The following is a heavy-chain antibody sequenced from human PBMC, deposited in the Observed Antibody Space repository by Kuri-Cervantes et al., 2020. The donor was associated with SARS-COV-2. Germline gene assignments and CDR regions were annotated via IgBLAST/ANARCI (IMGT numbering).Heavy chain of an antibody. J-gene: IGHJ6*02. Sequence: GGSLRLSCAASGFTFSSYAMDWVRQAPGKGLEWVALISYDGTNKFYADSVKGRFTIPRDNSRNTLYLQMNSLRAEDTAVFYCARPDCTINGVCFMDVWGQGTTVTVSS. CDR3: ARPDCTINGVCFMDV. CDR1: GFTFSSYA. D-gene: IGHD2-8*01. CDR2: ISYDGTNK. V-gene: IGHV3-30-3*01.